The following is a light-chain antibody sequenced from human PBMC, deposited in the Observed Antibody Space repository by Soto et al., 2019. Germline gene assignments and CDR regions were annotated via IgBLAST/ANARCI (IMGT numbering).Light chain of an antibody. V-gene: IGKV3-20*01. Sequence: EIVMTQSPGTLSLSLGEGATLSCRASQSLSNNYLAWYQQKPGQAPRLLIYGASSRATGIPDRFSGSGSGTEFTLTISGLQADDFATYYCQQYDSYSGTFGQGTKVDIK. CDR1: QSLSNNY. CDR2: GAS. J-gene: IGKJ1*01. CDR3: QQYDSYSGT.